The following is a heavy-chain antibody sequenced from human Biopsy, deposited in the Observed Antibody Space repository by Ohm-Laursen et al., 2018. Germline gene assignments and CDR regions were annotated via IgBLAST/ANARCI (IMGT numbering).Heavy chain of an antibody. CDR2: IYSGGNT. J-gene: IGHJ4*02. CDR3: ARGMRTTGWPYFDY. V-gene: IGHV4-61*01. D-gene: IGHD2/OR15-2a*01. CDR1: GYSIIPSGPEN. Sequence: SETLSLTCTLSGYSIIPSGPENWSWIRQPPGQGPQYIGFIYSGGNTTYNPSLRSRVTMSVDTSKNQFSLRLNSVTAADTAVYYCARGMRTTGWPYFDYWGQGILVTVSS.